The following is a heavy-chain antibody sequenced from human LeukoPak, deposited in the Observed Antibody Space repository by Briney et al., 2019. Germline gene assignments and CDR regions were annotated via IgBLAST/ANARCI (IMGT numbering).Heavy chain of an antibody. D-gene: IGHD3-10*02. V-gene: IGHV3-30*03. CDR2: ISHDRNTK. Sequence: GGSLRLSCAASGFTFSSHGMHWVRQAPGKGLEWVAVISHDRNTKYYADSVKGRFTITRDNSKNTLFLQANSLRADDTAMYYCARKRDYYHGRAPFDRWGQGTLVTVSS. CDR3: ARKRDYYHGRAPFDR. CDR1: GFTFSSHG. J-gene: IGHJ5*02.